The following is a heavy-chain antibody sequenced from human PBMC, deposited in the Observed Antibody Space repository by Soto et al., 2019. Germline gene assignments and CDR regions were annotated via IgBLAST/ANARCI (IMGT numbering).Heavy chain of an antibody. D-gene: IGHD3-22*01. V-gene: IGHV1-69*13. CDR2: IIPIFGTA. Sequence: SVKVSCKASGGTFSSYAISWVRPAPGQGLEWMGGIIPIFGTANYAQKFQGRVTITADESTSTAYMELSSLRSEDTAVYYCARDRYDSSGYYDPTYWFDPWGQGTLVTVSS. CDR3: ARDRYDSSGYYDPTYWFDP. CDR1: GGTFSSYA. J-gene: IGHJ5*02.